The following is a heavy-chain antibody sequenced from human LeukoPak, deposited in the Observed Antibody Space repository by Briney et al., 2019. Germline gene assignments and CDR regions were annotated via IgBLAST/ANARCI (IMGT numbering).Heavy chain of an antibody. Sequence: PPETLSLTCAVYGGSFSGYYWSWIRQPPGKGLEWIGEINHSGSTNYNPSLKSRVTIPVDTSKNQFSLKLSSVTAADTAVYYCARVSYYDSSGNRGAFDYWGQGTLVTVSS. CDR1: GGSFSGYY. D-gene: IGHD3-22*01. V-gene: IGHV4-34*01. CDR2: INHSGST. J-gene: IGHJ4*02. CDR3: ARVSYYDSSGNRGAFDY.